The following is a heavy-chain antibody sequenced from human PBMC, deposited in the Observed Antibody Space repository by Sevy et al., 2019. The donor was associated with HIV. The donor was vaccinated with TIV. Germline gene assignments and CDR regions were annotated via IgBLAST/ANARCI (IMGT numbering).Heavy chain of an antibody. J-gene: IGHJ4*02. CDR3: AGGSGRLVGTTTDF. V-gene: IGHV3-20*04. D-gene: IGHD1-26*01. CDR1: GFTFDDYG. CDR2: INWNGGTT. Sequence: GGSLRLSCAASGFTFDDYGMSWVRQAPGKGLEWVSGINWNGGTTGYADSVKGRFTVSRDNAKNSLFMQMVSLRAEDTAFYYCAGGSGRLVGTTTDFWGQGTLVTVSS.